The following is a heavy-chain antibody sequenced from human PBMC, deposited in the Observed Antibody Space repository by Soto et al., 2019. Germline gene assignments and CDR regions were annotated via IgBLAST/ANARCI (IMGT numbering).Heavy chain of an antibody. Sequence: EVPLLESGGGLVQPGGSLRLSCAASGYKFSNYAMTCVRQAPGKGLEWVSCISNGGDYIYYADAMKGRVTISRGRSTRRPYLQMNSLTADNTAVYYCAKDAGLLGTNDWYFDVWGRGTLVTVSP. J-gene: IGHJ2*01. CDR3: AKDAGLLGTNDWYFDV. D-gene: IGHD2-21*01. CDR1: GYKFSNYA. CDR2: ISNGGDYI. V-gene: IGHV3-23*01.